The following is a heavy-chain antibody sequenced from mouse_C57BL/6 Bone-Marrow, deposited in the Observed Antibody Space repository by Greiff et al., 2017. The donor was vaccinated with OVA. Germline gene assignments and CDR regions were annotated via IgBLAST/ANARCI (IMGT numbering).Heavy chain of an antibody. D-gene: IGHD1-1*01. CDR3: ARDQGLGDYGSGTFAY. Sequence: EVQLEESGPGLVKPSQSLSLSCSVTGYSITSGYYWKWIRQPPENKREWMGNISYDGSNNYNPTLKNRITITRDTSTNQFFLKLNSVTTEDTATYYCARDQGLGDYGSGTFAYWGQGTLVTVSA. J-gene: IGHJ3*01. CDR2: ISYDGSN. CDR1: GYSITSGYY. V-gene: IGHV3-6*01.